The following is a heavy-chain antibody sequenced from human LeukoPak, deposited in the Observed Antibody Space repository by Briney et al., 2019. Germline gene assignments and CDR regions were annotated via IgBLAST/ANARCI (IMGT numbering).Heavy chain of an antibody. CDR2: MSYEETYK. CDR1: RFSVRDYA. Sequence: GGSLRLSCAASRFSVRDYAMHWVRQAPGKGLEWVAVMSYEETYKNYAEAVKGRFTISRDDSKNTLFLQMSSLRPEDTAVYYCARDFGVIRRSWGQGILVSVSS. V-gene: IGHV3-30-3*01. CDR3: ARDFGVIRRS. D-gene: IGHD3-3*01. J-gene: IGHJ5*02.